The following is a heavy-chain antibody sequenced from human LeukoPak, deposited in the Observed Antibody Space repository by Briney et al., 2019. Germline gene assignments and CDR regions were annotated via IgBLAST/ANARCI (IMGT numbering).Heavy chain of an antibody. CDR2: ISYHGNNE. CDR1: GFTFSSYA. V-gene: IGHV3-30-3*01. CDR3: ARDRVQLWNYGMDV. D-gene: IGHD1-1*01. Sequence: GGSLRLSCAASGFTFSSYAMHWVRRGPGKGLEWVGTISYHGNNEYYADSVKGRFTISRDNSKNTLYLQMNSLRTEDTAAYYCARDRVQLWNYGMDVWGQGTTVTVSS. J-gene: IGHJ6*02.